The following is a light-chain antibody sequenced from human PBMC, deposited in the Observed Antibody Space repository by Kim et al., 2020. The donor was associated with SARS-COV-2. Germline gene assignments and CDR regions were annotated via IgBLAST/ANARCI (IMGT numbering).Light chain of an antibody. J-gene: IGLJ2*01. CDR2: DVS. CDR3: SSYTSSSTLV. CDR1: SSDVGGYNY. V-gene: IGLV2-14*04. Sequence: GKSLTISCTVTSSDVGGYNYVSSYQQHPGKAPKLMIYDVSKRPSGVSTRFSGSKSGNTASLTISGLQAEDEADYYCSSYTSSSTLVFGGGTQLTVL.